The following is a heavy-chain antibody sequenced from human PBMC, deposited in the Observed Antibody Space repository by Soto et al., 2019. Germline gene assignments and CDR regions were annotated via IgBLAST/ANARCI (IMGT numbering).Heavy chain of an antibody. D-gene: IGHD3-10*01. CDR2: ISSSSSSI. CDR1: GFSFSSYS. Sequence: EVQLVESGGGLVKPGGSLRLSCAASGFSFSSYSMNWVRQAPGKGLEWVSSISSSSSSIYYADSAKGRFTISRDNAKNSLFLQMNNLRVADAAVYYCAGAYGSGKTDVWGQGTTVTVSS. V-gene: IGHV3-21*01. J-gene: IGHJ6*02. CDR3: AGAYGSGKTDV.